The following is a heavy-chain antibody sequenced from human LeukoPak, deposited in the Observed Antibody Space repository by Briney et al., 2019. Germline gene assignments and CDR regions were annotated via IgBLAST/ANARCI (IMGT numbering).Heavy chain of an antibody. CDR2: ISIGSSTI. D-gene: IGHD4-23*01. V-gene: IGHV3-48*02. CDR1: GFTLSSYS. Sequence: GGSLRLSCAASGFTLSSYSMNWVRQAPGKGLEWVSYISIGSSTIYYADSVKGRFTISRDDAKNSLYLQMNSLRDEDTAVYYCARLVTGTTVINSGWFDPWGRGTLVTVSS. J-gene: IGHJ5*02. CDR3: ARLVTGTTVINSGWFDP.